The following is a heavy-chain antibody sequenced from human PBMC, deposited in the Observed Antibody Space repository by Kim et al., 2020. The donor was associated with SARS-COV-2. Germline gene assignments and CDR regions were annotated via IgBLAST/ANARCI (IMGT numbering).Heavy chain of an antibody. CDR3: ARADQSAVAGTNYYGMDV. Sequence: GGSLRLSCAASGFTFSSYSMNWVRQAPGKGLEWVSSISSSSSYIYYADSVKGRFTISRDNAKNSLYLQMNSLRAEDTAVYYCARADQSAVAGTNYYGMDVWGQGTTVTVSS. D-gene: IGHD6-19*01. V-gene: IGHV3-21*01. CDR2: ISSSSSYI. CDR1: GFTFSSYS. J-gene: IGHJ6*02.